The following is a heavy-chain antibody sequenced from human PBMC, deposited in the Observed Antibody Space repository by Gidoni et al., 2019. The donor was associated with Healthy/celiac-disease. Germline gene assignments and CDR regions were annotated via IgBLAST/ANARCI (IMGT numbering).Heavy chain of an antibody. CDR2: ISGSSGST. D-gene: IGHD3-16*02. Sequence: EVQLLESGGGLVQPGGSLRLSCAASGFTFSNYAMSWVRQAPGKGLAWVSAISGSSGSTYYADSVKGRFTISRDNSKNTLYLQMNSLRAEDTAVYYCAKDDYDYIWGSYRSDYWGQGTLVTVSS. V-gene: IGHV3-23*01. CDR1: GFTFSNYA. J-gene: IGHJ4*02. CDR3: AKDDYDYIWGSYRSDY.